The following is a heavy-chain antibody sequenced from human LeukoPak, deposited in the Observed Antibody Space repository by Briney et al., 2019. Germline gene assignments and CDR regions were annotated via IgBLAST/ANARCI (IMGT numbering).Heavy chain of an antibody. Sequence: SETLSLTCTISGASISSSYYYWGWIRQPPGKGLKWIGSIYYTGNTYYNPSLKSRVTISVDTSKNQFSLKLSSVTAADTAVYFCARKEATSHRVIDYWGQGTLVTVSS. CDR1: GASISSSYYY. CDR3: ARKEATSHRVIDY. V-gene: IGHV4-39*07. J-gene: IGHJ4*02. CDR2: IYYTGNT.